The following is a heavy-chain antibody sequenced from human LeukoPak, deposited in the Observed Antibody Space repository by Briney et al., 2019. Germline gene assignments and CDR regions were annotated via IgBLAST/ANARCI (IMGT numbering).Heavy chain of an antibody. CDR3: VRDFRSADY. J-gene: IGHJ4*02. Sequence: PGGSLRLSCAASGFTFSTYCMHWVRQAPGKGPMWVSRICPDGTVTNYADSVKARFIISRDNARNTVYLQMNSLGVEDTAVYYCVRDFRSADYWGQGTLVTVSS. CDR2: ICPDGTVT. V-gene: IGHV3-74*01. CDR1: GFTFSTYC.